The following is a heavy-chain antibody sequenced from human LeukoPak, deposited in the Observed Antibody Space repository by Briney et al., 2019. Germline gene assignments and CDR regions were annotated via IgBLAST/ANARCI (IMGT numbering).Heavy chain of an antibody. Sequence: ASVKVSCKASGYTFSDYYIYWVRQAPGQGLEWMGWFNPNSGGGPKYSEKFQGRVTMTRDTSISTAYMELSRLRSDDTAVYYCARVPGSESIGGYSYGYPFDYWGQGTLVTVSS. CDR1: GYTFSDYY. V-gene: IGHV1-2*02. CDR2: FNPNSGGGP. CDR3: ARVPGSESIGGYSYGYPFDY. D-gene: IGHD5-18*01. J-gene: IGHJ4*02.